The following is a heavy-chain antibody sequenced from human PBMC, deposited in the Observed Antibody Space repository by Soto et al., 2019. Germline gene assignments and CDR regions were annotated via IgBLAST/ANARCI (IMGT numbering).Heavy chain of an antibody. CDR2: IYHSGST. CDR3: ARGHTGISGSDYEMYNWFDP. Sequence: PSETLSLTCAVSGGSISSGGYSWSWIRQPPGKGLEWIGYIYHSGSTYYNPSLKSRVTISVDRSKNQFSLKLSSVTAADTAVYYCARGHTGISGSDYEMYNWFDPWGQGTLVTVSS. J-gene: IGHJ5*02. V-gene: IGHV4-30-2*01. D-gene: IGHD3-10*01. CDR1: GGSISSGGYS.